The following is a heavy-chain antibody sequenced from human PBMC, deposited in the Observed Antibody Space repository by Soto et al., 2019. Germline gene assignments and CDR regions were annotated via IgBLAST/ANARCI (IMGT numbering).Heavy chain of an antibody. J-gene: IGHJ1*01. Sequence: SETLSLTCTVSGGSISSSSYYWGWIRQPPGKGLEWIGSIYYSGSTYYNPSLKSRVTISVDTSKNQFSLKLSSVTAADTAVYYCARHDYDYIWGSYSLNAGYFQHWGQGTLVTVSS. D-gene: IGHD3-16*01. CDR3: ARHDYDYIWGSYSLNAGYFQH. CDR1: GGSISSSSYY. CDR2: IYYSGST. V-gene: IGHV4-39*01.